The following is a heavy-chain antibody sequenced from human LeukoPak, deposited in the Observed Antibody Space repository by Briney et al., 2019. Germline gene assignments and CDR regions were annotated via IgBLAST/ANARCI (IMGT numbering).Heavy chain of an antibody. D-gene: IGHD5-24*01. V-gene: IGHV6-1*01. J-gene: IGHJ4*02. CDR1: GDSVSTNTVA. CDR2: TYYRSKWYN. CDR3: ARELDGYNSKPLDY. Sequence: SQTLSLTCAICGDSVSTNTVAWNWIRQSPSRGLEWLGRTYYRSKWYNDYAGSVKSRITINPDTSKNQFSLQLKSVTPEGTAVYYCARELDGYNSKPLDYWGQGTLVTVSS.